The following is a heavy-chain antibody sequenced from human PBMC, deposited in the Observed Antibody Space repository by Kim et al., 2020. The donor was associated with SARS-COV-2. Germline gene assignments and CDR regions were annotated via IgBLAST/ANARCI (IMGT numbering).Heavy chain of an antibody. CDR1: GGSFSGYY. V-gene: IGHV4-34*01. J-gene: IGHJ4*02. CDR2: INHSGST. CDR3: AIRCIAVAGFDY. D-gene: IGHD6-19*01. Sequence: SETLSLTCAVYGGSFSGYYWSWIRQPPGKGLEWIGEINHSGSTNYNPSLKSRVTISVDTSKNQFSLKLSSVTAADTAVYYCAIRCIAVAGFDYWGQGTLV.